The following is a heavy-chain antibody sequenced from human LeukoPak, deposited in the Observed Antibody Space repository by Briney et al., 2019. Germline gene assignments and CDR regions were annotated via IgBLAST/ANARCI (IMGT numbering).Heavy chain of an antibody. CDR1: GGTFSSYA. J-gene: IGHJ5*02. Sequence: GASVKVSCKASGGTFSSYAISWVRQAPGQGLEWMGRIIPILGIANYAQKFQGRVTITADKSTSTAYMELSSLRSEDTAVYYCARDSPAGYYDSSGRFDPWGQEPWSPSPQ. CDR3: ARDSPAGYYDSSGRFDP. D-gene: IGHD3-22*01. CDR2: IIPILGIA. V-gene: IGHV1-69*04.